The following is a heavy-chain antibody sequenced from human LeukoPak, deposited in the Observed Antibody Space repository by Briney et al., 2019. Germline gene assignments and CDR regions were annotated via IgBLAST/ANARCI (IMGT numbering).Heavy chain of an antibody. J-gene: IGHJ4*02. CDR2: ISYDGSNK. CDR1: GFTFSSYG. Sequence: GRSLRLSCVASGFTFSSYGMHWVRQAPGKGLEWVVVISYDGSNKYYADSVKGRFTISRDNSKNTLYLQMNSLRAEDTAVYYCAKDYSGYYSYFDYWGQGTLVTVSS. V-gene: IGHV3-30*18. CDR3: AKDYSGYYSYFDY. D-gene: IGHD3-22*01.